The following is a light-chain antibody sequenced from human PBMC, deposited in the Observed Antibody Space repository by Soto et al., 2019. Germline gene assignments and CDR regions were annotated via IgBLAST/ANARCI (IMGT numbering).Light chain of an antibody. V-gene: IGKV3-15*01. Sequence: EIVMTQSPATLSVSPGERVTLHCRASQSVTSNLAWYQHKPGQSPRLLIYRASARATGVPDRFSGSGSGTEFTLTISSLQSEDFAVYYCQQYNNGPPITFGQGTRLEIK. J-gene: IGKJ5*01. CDR1: QSVTSN. CDR3: QQYNNGPPIT. CDR2: RAS.